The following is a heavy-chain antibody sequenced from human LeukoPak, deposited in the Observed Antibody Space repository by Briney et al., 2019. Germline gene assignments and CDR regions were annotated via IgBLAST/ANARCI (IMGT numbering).Heavy chain of an antibody. Sequence: PGGSLRLSCAASGFTFSSYEMNWVRQAPGKGLEWVSYISSSGSTIYYADSVKGRFTISRDNAKNSLYLQVNSLRAEDTAVFSRVRDGRKSRVVDIVRKKETGYYYYMDVWGKGTTVTVSS. V-gene: IGHV3-48*03. J-gene: IGHJ6*03. CDR1: GFTFSSYE. CDR2: ISSSGSTI. D-gene: IGHD2-2*03. CDR3: VRDGRKSRVVDIVRKKETGYYYYMDV.